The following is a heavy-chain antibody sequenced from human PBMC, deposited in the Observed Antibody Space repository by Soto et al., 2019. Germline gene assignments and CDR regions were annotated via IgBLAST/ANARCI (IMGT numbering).Heavy chain of an antibody. CDR1: GGSITHGGFS. CDR3: ARGGGNDPFDP. V-gene: IGHV4-30-2*06. D-gene: IGHD5-12*01. J-gene: IGHJ5*02. Sequence: SETLSLTCTVSGGSITHGGFSWSWIRQSPGKGLEWIGYISHLENTYFHPTFKSRLTMSIDRSKNQFSLNLSSVTAADRAVYYCARGGGNDPFDPWGQGVLVTVSS. CDR2: ISHLENT.